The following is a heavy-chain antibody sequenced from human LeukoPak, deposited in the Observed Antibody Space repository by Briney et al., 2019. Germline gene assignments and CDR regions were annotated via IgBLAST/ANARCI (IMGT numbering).Heavy chain of an antibody. CDR2: ISGSGGGT. CDR3: AKRGVVIRVILVGFHKEAYYFDS. CDR1: GISLSNYG. V-gene: IGHV3-23*01. J-gene: IGHJ4*02. Sequence: GRSLRLSCAVSGISLSNYGMSSVRQAPGKGLEWVAGISGSGGGTNYADSVKGRFTISRDKPKNTLYLQMNRLRAEDTAVYFCAKRGVVIRVILVGFHKEAYYFDSWGQGALVTVSS. D-gene: IGHD3-22*01.